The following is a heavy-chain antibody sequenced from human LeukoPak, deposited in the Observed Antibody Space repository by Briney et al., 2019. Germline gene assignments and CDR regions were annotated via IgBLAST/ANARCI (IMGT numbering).Heavy chain of an antibody. D-gene: IGHD2-8*01. Sequence: GGSLRLSCAASGFTANSNYMSWVRQAPGKGLEWVSVIYSDDRTYYADSVKGRFTISRHTSKKTLYLQMNSLRAEDTAVYYCAREVMAKRRAFDIWGQGTAVTVSS. J-gene: IGHJ3*02. CDR3: AREVMAKRRAFDI. CDR2: IYSDDRT. V-gene: IGHV3-53*04. CDR1: GFTANSNY.